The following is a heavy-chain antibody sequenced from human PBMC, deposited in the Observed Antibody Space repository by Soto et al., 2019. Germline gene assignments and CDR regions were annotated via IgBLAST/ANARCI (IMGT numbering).Heavy chain of an antibody. Sequence: PSETLSLTCTVSGGSISSGGYYWSWIRQHPGKGLEWIGYIYYSGSTYYNPSLKSRVTISVDTSKNQFSLKLSSVTAADTAVYYCARGVVSSPPEGYNWFDPWGQGTLVTVSS. CDR2: IYYSGST. CDR3: ARGVVSSPPEGYNWFDP. J-gene: IGHJ5*02. CDR1: GGSISSGGYY. V-gene: IGHV4-31*03. D-gene: IGHD6-6*01.